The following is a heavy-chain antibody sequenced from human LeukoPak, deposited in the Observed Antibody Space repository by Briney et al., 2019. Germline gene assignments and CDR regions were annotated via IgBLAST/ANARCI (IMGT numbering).Heavy chain of an antibody. D-gene: IGHD6-19*01. CDR2: ISYDGSNK. CDR1: GFTFSSYA. J-gene: IGHJ4*02. V-gene: IGHV3-30-3*01. CDR3: AKDLRSKVAALDY. Sequence: PGGSLRLSCAASGFTFSSYAMHWVRQAPGKGLEWVAVISYDGSNKYYADSVKGRFTISRDNSKNTLYLQMNSLRAEDTAVFYCAKDLRSKVAALDYWGQGTLVTVSS.